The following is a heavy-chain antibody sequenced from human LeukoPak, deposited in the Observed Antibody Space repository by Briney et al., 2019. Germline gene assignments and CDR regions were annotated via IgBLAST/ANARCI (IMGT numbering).Heavy chain of an antibody. CDR3: ARGYCSSASCYAYNWFDP. V-gene: IGHV4-59*10. J-gene: IGHJ5*02. CDR2: IYTSGST. D-gene: IGHD2-2*01. CDR1: GGSFSGYY. Sequence: SETLSLTCAIYGGSFSGYYWSWIRQPPGKGLEWIGRIYTSGSTNYNPSLKSRVTISVDTSKNQFSLKLSSVTAADTAVYYCARGYCSSASCYAYNWFDPWGQGTLVTVSS.